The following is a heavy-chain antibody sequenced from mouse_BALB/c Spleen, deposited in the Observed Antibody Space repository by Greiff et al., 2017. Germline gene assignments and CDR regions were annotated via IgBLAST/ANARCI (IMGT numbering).Heavy chain of an antibody. Sequence: VQLQQSGAELVKPGASVKLSCKASGYTFTSYYMYWVKQRPGQGLEWIGEINPSNGGTNFNEKFKSKATLTVDKSSSTAYMQLSSLTSEDSAVYYCARKGYGNRGYFDYWGQGTTLTVSS. J-gene: IGHJ2*01. V-gene: IGHV1S81*02. CDR2: INPSNGGT. CDR1: GYTFTSYY. D-gene: IGHD2-10*02. CDR3: ARKGYGNRGYFDY.